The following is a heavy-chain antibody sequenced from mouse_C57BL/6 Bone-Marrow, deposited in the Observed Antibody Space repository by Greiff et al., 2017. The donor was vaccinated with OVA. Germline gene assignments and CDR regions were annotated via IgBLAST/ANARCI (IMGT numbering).Heavy chain of an antibody. Sequence: VQLVESGPGLVQPSQSLSITCTVSGFSLTSYGVHWVRQSPGKGLEWLGVIWSGGSTDYNAAFISRLSISKDNSKSQVFFKMNSLQADDTAIYDCASYYYGSDWYFDVWGTGTTVTVSS. CDR2: IWSGGST. CDR1: GFSLTSYG. V-gene: IGHV2-2*01. J-gene: IGHJ1*03. CDR3: ASYYYGSDWYFDV. D-gene: IGHD1-1*01.